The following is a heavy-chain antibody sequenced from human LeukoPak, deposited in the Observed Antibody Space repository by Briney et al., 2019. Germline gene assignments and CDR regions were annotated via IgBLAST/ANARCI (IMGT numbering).Heavy chain of an antibody. Sequence: SETLSLTCTVSGGSISSSSYYWGWIRQPPGKGLEWIGNIYYSGSTYYNPSLKSRVTISIDTSKNQFPLKVRSVTAADTAVYYCARSPTKRVPEDYWGQGTLVTVSS. CDR1: GGSISSSSYY. D-gene: IGHD2-2*01. J-gene: IGHJ4*02. CDR2: IYYSGST. V-gene: IGHV4-39*06. CDR3: ARSPTKRVPEDY.